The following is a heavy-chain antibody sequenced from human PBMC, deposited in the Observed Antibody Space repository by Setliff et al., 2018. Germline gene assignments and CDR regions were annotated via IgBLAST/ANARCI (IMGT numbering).Heavy chain of an antibody. CDR2: MNPNSGNT. J-gene: IGHJ4*02. V-gene: IGHV1-8*03. D-gene: IGHD7-27*01. CDR3: ARGWAALGIIGY. CDR1: GYTFTSYA. Sequence: ASVKVSCKASGYTFTSYAMHWVRQAPGQRLEWMGWMNPNSGNTGYAQKFQGRVTITRNTSISTAYMELSSLRSEDTAVYFCARGWAALGIIGYWGQGTLVTVSS.